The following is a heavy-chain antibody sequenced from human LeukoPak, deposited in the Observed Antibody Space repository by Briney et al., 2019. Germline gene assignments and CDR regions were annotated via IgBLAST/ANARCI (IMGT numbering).Heavy chain of an antibody. V-gene: IGHV1-18*01. D-gene: IGHD5-18*01. CDR1: GYTFTNYA. CDR2: ISAYNGNT. CDR3: ARGQIQLWLGHWDY. J-gene: IGHJ4*02. Sequence: GASVKVSCKASGYTFTNYAISWVRQAPGQGLEWMGWISAYNGNTNYAQKFQGRVTLTTDTSTSTAYMELRSLISDDTAVYYCARGQIQLWLGHWDYWGQGTLVTVSS.